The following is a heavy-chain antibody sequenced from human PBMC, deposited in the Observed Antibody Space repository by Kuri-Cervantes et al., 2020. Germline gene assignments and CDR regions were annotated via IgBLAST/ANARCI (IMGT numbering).Heavy chain of an antibody. CDR2: INWNGGST. V-gene: IGHV3-20*04. D-gene: IGHD3-10*01. Sequence: GESLKISCAASGFTFDDYGMSWVRQAPGKGLEWVSGINWNGGSTGYADSVKGRFTISRDNSKNTLYLQMNSLRAEDTAVYYCAKDLEYGSGKWGGQPNWFDPWGQGTLVTVSS. J-gene: IGHJ5*02. CDR3: AKDLEYGSGKWGGQPNWFDP. CDR1: GFTFDDYG.